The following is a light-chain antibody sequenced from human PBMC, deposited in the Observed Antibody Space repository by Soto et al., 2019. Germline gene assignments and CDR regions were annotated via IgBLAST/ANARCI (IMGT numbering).Light chain of an antibody. J-gene: IGKJ2*01. CDR2: GAS. V-gene: IGKV3-15*01. CDR3: HQYHDRYT. CDR1: QSVSSK. Sequence: EIVMTQSPGTLSVSPGERATLSCRASQSVSSKLAWYQQKPGQALRLLIYGASTRATGIPARFSASGSGTEFTLTISSLQSEDFAVYYCHQYHDRYTFGQGTKLEI.